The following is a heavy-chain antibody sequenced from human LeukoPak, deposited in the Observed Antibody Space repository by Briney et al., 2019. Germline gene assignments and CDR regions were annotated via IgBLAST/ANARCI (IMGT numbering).Heavy chain of an antibody. CDR2: ISYDGSNK. Sequence: PGGSLRLSCAASGFTFSSYGMRWVRQAPGKGLEWVAVISYDGSNKYYADSVKGRFTISRDNSKNTLYLQMNSLRAEDTVVYYCAKGLALAADYWGQGTLVTVSS. CDR3: AKGLALAADY. D-gene: IGHD6-13*01. CDR1: GFTFSSYG. V-gene: IGHV3-30*18. J-gene: IGHJ4*02.